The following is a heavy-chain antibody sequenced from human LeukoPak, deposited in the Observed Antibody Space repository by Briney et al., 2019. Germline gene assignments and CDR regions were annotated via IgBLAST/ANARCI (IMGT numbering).Heavy chain of an antibody. CDR1: GFTFSSYG. D-gene: IGHD6-13*01. Sequence: PGRSLRLSCAASGFTFSSYGMHWVRQAPGKGLEWVAVTSYDGSNKYYADSVKGRFTISRDNSKNTLYLQMNSLRAEDTAVYYCAKVGALYSSSWNYDYWGQGTLVTVSS. CDR3: AKVGALYSSSWNYDY. V-gene: IGHV3-30*18. CDR2: TSYDGSNK. J-gene: IGHJ4*02.